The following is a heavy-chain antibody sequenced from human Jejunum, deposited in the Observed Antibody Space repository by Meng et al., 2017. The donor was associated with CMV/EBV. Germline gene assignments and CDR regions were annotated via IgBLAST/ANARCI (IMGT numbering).Heavy chain of an antibody. CDR2: IYWNDDK. J-gene: IGHJ4*02. CDR3: AHNSHHPWGTYRDYYFDY. V-gene: IGHV2-5*01. CDR1: LSTSGVG. Sequence: LSTSGVGVAGIRQPPGKALEWLALIYWNDDKRYISSLKSRLTVTKDTSKNQVVLTMTNMDPVDTATYYCAHNSHHPWGTYRDYYFDYWGQGTLVTVSS. D-gene: IGHD3-16*02.